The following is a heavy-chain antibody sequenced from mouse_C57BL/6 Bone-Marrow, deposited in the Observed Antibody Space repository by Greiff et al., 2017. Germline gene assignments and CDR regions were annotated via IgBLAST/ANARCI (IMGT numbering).Heavy chain of an antibody. J-gene: IGHJ4*01. CDR3: AKVNRVDY. V-gene: IGHV1-53*01. Sequence: QVQLQQPGPELGMPGASVKLSCKASGYTFTSYWMHWVKQRPGQGLEWIGNINPSNGGTTYNEKFKSKATLTVDKSSSTSSMQLSSLTSEDSAVSDCAKVNRVDYWGPGTSVPASS. D-gene: IGHD2-12*01. CDR1: GYTFTSYW. CDR2: INPSNGGT.